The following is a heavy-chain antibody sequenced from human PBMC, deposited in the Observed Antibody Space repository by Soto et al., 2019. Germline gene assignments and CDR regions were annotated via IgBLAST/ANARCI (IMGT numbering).Heavy chain of an antibody. J-gene: IGHJ4*02. D-gene: IGHD6-13*01. CDR2: IYHSGRT. V-gene: IGHV4-30-2*05. CDR1: CGSISSGGYS. Sequence: PSETLSLTCAVSCGSISSGGYSWSWIRQPPGKGLEWIGYIYHSGRTYYNPSLKSRVTISVDTSKNQFSLKLSSVTAADTAVYYCARGIGEQQTFYYLDYWGQGALVTVSS. CDR3: ARGIGEQQTFYYLDY.